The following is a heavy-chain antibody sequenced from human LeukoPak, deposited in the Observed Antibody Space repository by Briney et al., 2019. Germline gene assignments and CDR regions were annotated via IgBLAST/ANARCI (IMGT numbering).Heavy chain of an antibody. CDR2: ISYDGSNK. J-gene: IGHJ4*02. CDR1: GFTFSTYG. CDR3: ARKGLPDH. V-gene: IGHV3-30-3*01. Sequence: GGSLRLSCAASGFTFSTYGIHWVRQAPGKGLEWVAVISYDGSNKYYADSVKGRFTISRDNSKNTLYLQMNSLRTDDTAVYYCARKGLPDHWGQGTLVTVSS.